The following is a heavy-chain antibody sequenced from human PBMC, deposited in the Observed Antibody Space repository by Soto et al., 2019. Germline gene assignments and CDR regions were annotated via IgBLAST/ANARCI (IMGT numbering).Heavy chain of an antibody. J-gene: IGHJ5*02. CDR3: ARTYCSGGSCYPGGNWFDP. CDR2: TYYSGST. CDR1: GGSISRYY. Sequence: SETLSLTCSVSGGSISRYYWSWIRQPPGKGLEWIGYTYYSGSTNYSPSLKSRVTMSVDTSKNQFSLKLNSVTAADTAVYYCARTYCSGGSCYPGGNWFDPWGQGTLVTVSS. V-gene: IGHV4-59*01. D-gene: IGHD2-15*01.